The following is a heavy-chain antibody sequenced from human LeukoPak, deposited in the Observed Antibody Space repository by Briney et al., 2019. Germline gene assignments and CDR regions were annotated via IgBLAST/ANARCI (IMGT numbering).Heavy chain of an antibody. Sequence: SVKVSCKASGGTFSSYAISWVRQAPGQGLEWMGRIIPILGIANYAQKFQGRVTITADKSTSTAYMELSSLRSEDTAVYYCARGPLTGVTLFDYWGQGTLVTVSS. V-gene: IGHV1-69*04. D-gene: IGHD3-10*01. CDR1: GGTFSSYA. CDR2: IIPILGIA. J-gene: IGHJ4*02. CDR3: ARGPLTGVTLFDY.